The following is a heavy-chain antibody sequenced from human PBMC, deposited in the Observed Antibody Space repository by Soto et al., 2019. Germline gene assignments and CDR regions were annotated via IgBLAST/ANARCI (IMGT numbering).Heavy chain of an antibody. CDR1: GDSVSSNSAA. J-gene: IGHJ5*02. CDR2: TYYRSKWYN. CDR3: ARDQGYDILTGYSP. V-gene: IGHV6-1*01. Sequence: SQTLSLTFAISGDSVSSNSAAWNWIRQSPSRGLEWLGRTYYRSKWYNDYAVSVKSRITINPDTSKNQFSLQLNSVTPEDTAVYYCARDQGYDILTGYSPWGQGTLVTVSS. D-gene: IGHD3-9*01.